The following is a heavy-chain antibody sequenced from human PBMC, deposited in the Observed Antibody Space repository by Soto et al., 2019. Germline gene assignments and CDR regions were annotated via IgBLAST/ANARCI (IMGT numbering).Heavy chain of an antibody. CDR3: ARHTTPHYYDSSGYYRTPYAEYFQH. D-gene: IGHD3-22*01. J-gene: IGHJ1*01. Sequence: QLQLQESGPGLVKPSETLSLTCTVSGGSISSSSYYWGWIRQPPGKGLEWIGSIYYSGSTYYNPSLKSRVTISVDTSKNRFSLKLSSVTAADTAVYYCARHTTPHYYDSSGYYRTPYAEYFQHWGQGTLVTVSS. V-gene: IGHV4-39*01. CDR1: GGSISSSSYY. CDR2: IYYSGST.